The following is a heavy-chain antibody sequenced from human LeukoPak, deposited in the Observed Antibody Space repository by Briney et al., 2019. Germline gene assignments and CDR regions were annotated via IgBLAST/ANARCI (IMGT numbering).Heavy chain of an antibody. CDR3: ARDRHYYDSSGYWLDY. CDR1: GFTFSSYA. J-gene: IGHJ4*02. D-gene: IGHD3-22*01. CDR2: IYYSGST. Sequence: GSLRLSCAASGFTFSSYAMSWIRQPPGKGLEWIGYIYYSGSTNYNPSLKSRVTISVDTSKNQFSLKLSSVTAADTAVYYCARDRHYYDSSGYWLDYWGQGTLVTVSS. V-gene: IGHV4-59*13.